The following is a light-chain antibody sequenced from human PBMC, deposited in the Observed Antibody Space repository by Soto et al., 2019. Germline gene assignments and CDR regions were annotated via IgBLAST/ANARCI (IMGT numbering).Light chain of an antibody. CDR2: DAS. V-gene: IGKV1-5*01. J-gene: IGKJ4*01. CDR3: QQYDNYPLT. CDR1: QSVRSW. Sequence: DIQMTQSPSTLAASVGDRVTITCRARQSVRSWLAWYQQKPGRAPKFLIYDASSLESGVPSRFRGSGSGTEFTLTISNLQPDDFETYYCQQYDNYPLTFGGGTKVDIK.